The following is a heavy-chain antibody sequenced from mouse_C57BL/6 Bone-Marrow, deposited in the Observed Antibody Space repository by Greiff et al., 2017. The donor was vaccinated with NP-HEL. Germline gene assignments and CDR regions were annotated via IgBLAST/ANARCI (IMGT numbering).Heavy chain of an antibody. CDR2: ISNLAYSI. Sequence: EVKLMESGGGLVQPGGSLKLSCAASGFTFSDYGMAWVRQAPRKGPAWVAFISNLAYSIYYADTVTGRFTISRENAKNTLYLEMSSLRSEDTAMYYCARRGGYYYFDYWGQGTTLTVSS. CDR1: GFTFSDYG. D-gene: IGHD2-3*01. J-gene: IGHJ2*01. CDR3: ARRGGYYYFDY. V-gene: IGHV5-15*01.